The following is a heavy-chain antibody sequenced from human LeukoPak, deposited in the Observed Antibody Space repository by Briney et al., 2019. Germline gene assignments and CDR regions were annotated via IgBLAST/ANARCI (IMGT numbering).Heavy chain of an antibody. CDR3: AKDKGSGYGPGYFDY. CDR2: IRYDGSNK. CDR1: GFTFSSYG. J-gene: IGHJ4*02. Sequence: GGSLRLSCAASGFTFSSYGMHWVRQAPGKGLEWVAFIRYDGSNKYYADSVKGRFTISRDNSKNTLYLQMNSLRAEDTAVYYCAKDKGSGYGPGYFDYWGQGTLVTVSS. D-gene: IGHD3-22*01. V-gene: IGHV3-30*02.